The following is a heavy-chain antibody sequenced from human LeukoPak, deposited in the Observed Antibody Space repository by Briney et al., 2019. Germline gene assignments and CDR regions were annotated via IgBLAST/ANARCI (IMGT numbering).Heavy chain of an antibody. CDR2: IYYSGIT. CDR3: ARYDGLTGYHYFDY. CDR1: GGSISSNNYY. D-gene: IGHD3-9*01. Sequence: PSETPSLTCSVSGGSISSNNYYWGWIRQPPGKGLEWIGSIYYSGITYFNPSLKSRVTISVDTSKNQFSLKLSSVTAADTAVYYCARYDGLTGYHYFDYWGQGTLVTVSS. V-gene: IGHV4-39*01. J-gene: IGHJ4*02.